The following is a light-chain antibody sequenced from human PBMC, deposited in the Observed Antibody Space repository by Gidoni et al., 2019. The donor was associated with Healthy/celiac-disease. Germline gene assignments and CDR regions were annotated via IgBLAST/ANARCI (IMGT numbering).Light chain of an antibody. CDR3: SSYTSSSTE. J-gene: IGLJ3*02. CDR2: DVS. Sequence: QSALTQPASVSGSPGQSITISCTGTSSDVGGYNYVSWYQQHPGIAPKLMIYDVSNRPSGVSNRFSGSKSGNTASLTISGLQAEDEADYYCSSYTSSSTEFGGGTKLTVL. CDR1: SSDVGGYNY. V-gene: IGLV2-14*03.